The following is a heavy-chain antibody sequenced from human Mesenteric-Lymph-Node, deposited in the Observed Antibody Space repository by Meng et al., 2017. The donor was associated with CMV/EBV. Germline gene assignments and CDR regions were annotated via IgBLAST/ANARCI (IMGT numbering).Heavy chain of an antibody. Sequence: ASVKVSCKASGYRFTSHHINWVRQAPGQGLEWMGRINPDTGDTKFAQKFQGRVALTRDTSISTAYMDLTSLTGDGTAVYFCARTWILIWTPDFDHWGQGTLVTVSS. J-gene: IGHJ4*02. CDR2: INPDTGDT. D-gene: IGHD5-18*01. V-gene: IGHV1-2*02. CDR3: ARTWILIWTPDFDH. CDR1: GYRFTSHH.